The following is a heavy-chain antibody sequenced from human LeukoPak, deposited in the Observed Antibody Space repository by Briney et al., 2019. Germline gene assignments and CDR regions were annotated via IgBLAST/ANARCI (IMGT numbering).Heavy chain of an antibody. V-gene: IGHV4-59*08. Sequence: SETLSLTCTVSGGSISSYYWSWIRQSPGKGLEWIGYIYHSGSTNYNPSLESRVTISVDTSKNQFSLKLSSVTAADTAVYYCAGHHPRNTVDFWGQGTLVTVSS. J-gene: IGHJ4*02. CDR2: IYHSGST. CDR1: GGSISSYY. CDR3: AGHHPRNTVDF. D-gene: IGHD2/OR15-2a*01.